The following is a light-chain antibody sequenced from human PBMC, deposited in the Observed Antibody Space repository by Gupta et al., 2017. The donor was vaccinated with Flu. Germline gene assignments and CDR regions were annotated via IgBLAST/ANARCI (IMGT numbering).Light chain of an antibody. V-gene: IGKV1-39*01. Sequence: GDRVTITCRASQSVSDYLNWYQQKPGKAPKLLIYAASSLQSGVPSRFSGSGSGTDFTLTIRSLQPEDFATYYCQQTYSTLGAFGQGTRLEIK. CDR1: QSVSDY. J-gene: IGKJ5*01. CDR2: AAS. CDR3: QQTYSTLGA.